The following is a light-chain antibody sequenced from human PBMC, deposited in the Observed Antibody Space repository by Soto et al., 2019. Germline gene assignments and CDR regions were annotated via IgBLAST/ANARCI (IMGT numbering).Light chain of an antibody. Sequence: ETVMTQSPATLSVSPGERATLSCRASQSVGSNLAWYQQKPGQAPRLLIYGASTRATGIPARFSGSGSGTEFTLTITSLQSEDFAVYYCQQYNNWPPWTFCQGTKVEIK. CDR3: QQYNNWPPWT. J-gene: IGKJ1*01. CDR1: QSVGSN. V-gene: IGKV3-15*01. CDR2: GAS.